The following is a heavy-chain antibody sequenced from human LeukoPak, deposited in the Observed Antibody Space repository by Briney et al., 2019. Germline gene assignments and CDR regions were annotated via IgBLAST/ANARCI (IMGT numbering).Heavy chain of an antibody. CDR2: INHSGST. Sequence: SETLSLTCTVSGGSISSSSYYWGWIRQPPGKGLEWIGEINHSGSTNYNPSLKSRVTISLDTSKTQFSLKLSSVTAADTAVYYCANFFYDSGAYLRDSWGQGTLVTVSS. CDR3: ANFFYDSGAYLRDS. D-gene: IGHD3-22*01. V-gene: IGHV4-39*07. CDR1: GGSISSSSYY. J-gene: IGHJ4*02.